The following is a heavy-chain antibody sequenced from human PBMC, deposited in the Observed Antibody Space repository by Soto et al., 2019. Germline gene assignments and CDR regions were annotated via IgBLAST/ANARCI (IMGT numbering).Heavy chain of an antibody. V-gene: IGHV3-48*01. CDR1: GFTFSSHS. D-gene: IGHD2-2*01. CDR3: ASHCSSTSCLNYYGMDV. J-gene: IGHJ6*02. Sequence: PGGSLRLSCAASGFTFSSHSINWVRQAPGKGLEWVSYISGSGATKYYADSVKGRFTISRDNSKNTLYLQMNSLRAENTAVYYCASHCSSTSCLNYYGMDVWGQGTTVTVSS. CDR2: ISGSGATK.